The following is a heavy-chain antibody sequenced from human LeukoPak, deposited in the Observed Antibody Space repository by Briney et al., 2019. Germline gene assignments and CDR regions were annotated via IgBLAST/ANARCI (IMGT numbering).Heavy chain of an antibody. V-gene: IGHV4-34*01. CDR1: GGSFSGYY. D-gene: IGHD6-19*01. CDR3: ARDGWLQKDDAFDI. Sequence: SETLSLTCAVYGGSFSGYYWSWIRQPPGKGLEWIGEINHSGSTNYNPSLKSRVTISVDTSKNQFSLKLSSVTAADTAVYYCARDGWLQKDDAFDIWGQGTAVTVSS. J-gene: IGHJ3*02. CDR2: INHSGST.